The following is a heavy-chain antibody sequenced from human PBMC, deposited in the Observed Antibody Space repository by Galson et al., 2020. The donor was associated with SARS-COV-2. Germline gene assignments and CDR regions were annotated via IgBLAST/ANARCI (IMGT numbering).Heavy chain of an antibody. CDR1: GFTFSSYA. Sequence: GESLKISCAASGFTFSSYAMSWVRQAPGKGLEWVSAISGSGGSTYYADSVKGRFTISRDNSKNTLYLQMNSLRAEDTAVYYCAKEQWLDRFVGRYNWFDPWGQGTLVTVSS. J-gene: IGHJ5*02. D-gene: IGHD6-19*01. V-gene: IGHV3-23*01. CDR2: ISGSGGST. CDR3: AKEQWLDRFVGRYNWFDP.